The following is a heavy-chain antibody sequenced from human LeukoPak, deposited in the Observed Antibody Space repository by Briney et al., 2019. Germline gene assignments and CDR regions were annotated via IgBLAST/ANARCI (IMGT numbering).Heavy chain of an antibody. D-gene: IGHD6-19*01. CDR3: AKDFGGSSGSTGDY. CDR2: ISGSGGST. CDR1: GFTFSSYA. Sequence: GGSLRLSCAASGFTFSSYAMSWVRQAPGKGLEWVSAISGSGGSTYYADSVKGRFTISRDNSKNTLYLQMNSLRAEDTAVYYCAKDFGGSSGSTGDYWGQGTLVTVSS. J-gene: IGHJ4*02. V-gene: IGHV3-23*01.